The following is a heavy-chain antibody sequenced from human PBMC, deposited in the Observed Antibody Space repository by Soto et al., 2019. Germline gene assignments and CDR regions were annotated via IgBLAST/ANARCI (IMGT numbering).Heavy chain of an antibody. Sequence: EVQLLESGGGLVQPGGSLRLSCAASGFTFSSYAMSWVRQAPGKGLEWVSAISGSGGSTYYADSVKGRFTISRDNSKNTLYLQMNSLRAEDTAVDYCAKDPRVRYVDWLSREGWFDPWGQGTLVTVSS. V-gene: IGHV3-23*01. CDR2: ISGSGGST. CDR3: AKDPRVRYVDWLSREGWFDP. CDR1: GFTFSSYA. D-gene: IGHD3-9*01. J-gene: IGHJ5*02.